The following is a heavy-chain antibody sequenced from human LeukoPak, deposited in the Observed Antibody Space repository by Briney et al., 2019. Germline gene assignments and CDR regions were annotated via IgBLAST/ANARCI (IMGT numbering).Heavy chain of an antibody. CDR1: GGSISSYY. CDR3: ARGPTRDDVFDI. J-gene: IGHJ3*02. D-gene: IGHD3-10*01. V-gene: IGHV4-59*01. CDR2: IYNSGST. Sequence: SGTLCLTCAVSGGSISSYYSSWIRQPPGKGLEWVGYIYNSGSTNYNPSLKSRVTISVDTSKNKFSLQLSSLTAADTPAYYCARGPTRDDVFDIWGQGKMVTVSS.